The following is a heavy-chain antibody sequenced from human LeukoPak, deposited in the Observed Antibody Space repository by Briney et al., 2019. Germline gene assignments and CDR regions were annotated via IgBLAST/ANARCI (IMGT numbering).Heavy chain of an antibody. CDR3: TRYNNDHFDY. CDR1: GFTVKNYG. V-gene: IGHV3-33*01. D-gene: IGHD1-14*01. Sequence: GGSLRLSCEASGFTVKNYGIHWVRQAPGKGLEWVAVIAYDGSRAFYADSVKGRFTISRDNSKNTMSVQMDDLRAEDTAVYYCTRYNNDHFDYCGQGTLVTVSS. J-gene: IGHJ4*02. CDR2: IAYDGSRA.